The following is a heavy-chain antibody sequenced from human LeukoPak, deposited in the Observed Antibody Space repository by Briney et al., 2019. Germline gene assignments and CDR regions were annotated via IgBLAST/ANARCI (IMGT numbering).Heavy chain of an antibody. CDR1: GYTLTELS. V-gene: IGHV1-24*01. D-gene: IGHD1-7*01. CDR2: FDPEDGET. CDR3: ATFRKISITGTREEGQVS. J-gene: IGHJ5*02. Sequence: ASVKVSCKVSGYTLTELSMHWVRQAPGKGLEWMGGFDPEDGETIYAQKFQGRVTMTEDTSTDTAYMELSSLRSEDTAVYYCATFRKISITGTREEGQVSWGQGTLVTVSS.